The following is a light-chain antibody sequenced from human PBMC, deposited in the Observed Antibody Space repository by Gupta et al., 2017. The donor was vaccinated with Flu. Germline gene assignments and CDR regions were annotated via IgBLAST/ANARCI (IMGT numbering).Light chain of an antibody. CDR3: QKRSNWPPYT. Sequence: EIVLTQSPATLSLSPGERATLSCRASQSVSSYLAWYQQKPGQAPRLLIYDAANRDTGIPARFSGSGSGRDLTLTISSREHEDFAGYYCQKRSNWPPYTFGQGSKLEIK. V-gene: IGKV3-11*02. CDR2: DAA. CDR1: QSVSSY. J-gene: IGKJ2*01.